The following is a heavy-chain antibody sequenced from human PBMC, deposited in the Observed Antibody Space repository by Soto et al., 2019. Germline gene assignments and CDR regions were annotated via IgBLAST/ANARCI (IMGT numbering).Heavy chain of an antibody. V-gene: IGHV4-31*03. Sequence: QVQLQESGPGLVKSSQTLSLTCTVSGGSISSGGSYWSWIRQRPGKGLEWIGYIFYSDSFYYTPSRKARVVRLAYTSNNHFTRKLSSVTDADTAVYYCARAPDTPPIFGVVRPYFFDFWGQGTLVTVSS. CDR3: ARAPDTPPIFGVVRPYFFDF. CDR1: GGSISSGGSY. CDR2: IFYSDSF. D-gene: IGHD3-3*01. J-gene: IGHJ4*02.